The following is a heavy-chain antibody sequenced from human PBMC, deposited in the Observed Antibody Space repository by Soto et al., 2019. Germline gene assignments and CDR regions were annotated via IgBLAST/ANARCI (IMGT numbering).Heavy chain of an antibody. D-gene: IGHD6-19*01. Sequence: GGSLRLSCTASGFLFSAYAMLWVRQAPGKGLELVAAMSYAGTNTYYADSLKGRCTISRENSKDTLFLQMSKLTADDSAVYYCARDPSPYTSGWYGIDFWGLGTLVTVSS. CDR3: ARDPSPYTSGWYGIDF. CDR2: MSYAGTNT. J-gene: IGHJ4*01. CDR1: GFLFSAYA. V-gene: IGHV3-30-3*01.